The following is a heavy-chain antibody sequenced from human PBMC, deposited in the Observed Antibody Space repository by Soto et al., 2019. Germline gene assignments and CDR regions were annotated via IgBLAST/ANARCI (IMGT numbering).Heavy chain of an antibody. D-gene: IGHD5-18*01. Sequence: EVQLVESGGGLVQPGGSLRLSCEASGFTFGNYWMNWVRQTPGKGLEWVANIKPDGGEQYYVDSVKGRFTISRDNAKDSLYLQMSSRRGDYTAVCNCARGHSNSCDYWGEGTPVTVTS. CDR1: GFTFGNYW. CDR2: IKPDGGEQ. J-gene: IGHJ4*02. V-gene: IGHV3-7*04. CDR3: ARGHSNSCDY.